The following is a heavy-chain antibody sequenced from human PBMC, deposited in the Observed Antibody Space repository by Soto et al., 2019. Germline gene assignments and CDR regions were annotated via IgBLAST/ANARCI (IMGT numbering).Heavy chain of an antibody. V-gene: IGHV3-30*18. CDR1: GFTFSSYC. D-gene: IGHD2-2*01. Sequence: XGSLRLSGAASGFTFSSYCMDWVRQAPGKGLEWVAVISYDGSNKYYADSVKGRFTISRDNSKNTLYLQMNSLRAEDTAVYYCAKDRGYCSSTSCYQYFDDWGQGTLVTVSS. CDR2: ISYDGSNK. CDR3: AKDRGYCSSTSCYQYFDD. J-gene: IGHJ4*02.